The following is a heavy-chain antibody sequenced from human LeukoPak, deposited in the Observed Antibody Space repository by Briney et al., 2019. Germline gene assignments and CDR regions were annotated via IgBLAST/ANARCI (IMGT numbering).Heavy chain of an antibody. CDR2: ISGSGGTT. Sequence: GGSLRLSCAVSGITLSNYDMTWVRQAPGKGLEWVAGISGSGGTTRYADSVKGRFTISRDNPKNTLYLQMNSLRAEDTAVYFCAKRGVVIRVILVGFHKEAYYFDSWGPGALVTVSS. CDR3: AKRGVVIRVILVGFHKEAYYFDS. J-gene: IGHJ4*02. V-gene: IGHV3-23*01. D-gene: IGHD3-22*01. CDR1: GITLSNYD.